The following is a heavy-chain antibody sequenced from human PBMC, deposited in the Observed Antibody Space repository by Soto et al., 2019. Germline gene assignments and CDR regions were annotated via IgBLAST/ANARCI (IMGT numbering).Heavy chain of an antibody. CDR1: GFDFSSYG. CDR3: ARGSRGVCYFNY. V-gene: IGHV3-74*02. D-gene: IGHD2-15*01. J-gene: IGHJ4*02. Sequence: EVQLLESGGGLVQPGGSLRLSCAVSGFDFSSYGMHWVRQAPGKGLVWVSRIKDDGGATNYADSVKGRFTIFRDNATKTRLLKMNHLGAEDAVEYYCARGSRGVCYFNYLGQGNQVGVSS. CDR2: IKDDGGAT.